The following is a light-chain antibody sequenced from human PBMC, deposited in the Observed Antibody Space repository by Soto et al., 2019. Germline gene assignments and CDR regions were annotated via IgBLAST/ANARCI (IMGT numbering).Light chain of an antibody. CDR3: QQYNNWPQT. CDR1: QSVSSN. CDR2: GAS. J-gene: IGKJ1*01. V-gene: IGKV3-15*01. Sequence: EMVMTQSPATLSLSPGERATLSCRASQSVSSNLAWYQQKPGQAPRLLIYGASTRATGIPARFSGSGSGTEFNLTISSMQSEDFAVYYCQQYNNWPQTFGQGTKVELK.